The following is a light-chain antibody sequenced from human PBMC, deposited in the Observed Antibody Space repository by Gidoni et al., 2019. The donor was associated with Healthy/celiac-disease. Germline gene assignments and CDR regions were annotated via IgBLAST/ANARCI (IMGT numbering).Light chain of an antibody. CDR3: CSYAGSSTWV. CDR2: EGS. Sequence: QSALTQPASVSASPGQSITISCTGPSSDVGSYNLVSWYQQHPVKAPKLMIYEGSKRPSGVSNRFSGSKSGNTASLTITGLQAEDEADYYCCSYAGSSTWVFGGGTKLTVL. CDR1: SSDVGSYNL. J-gene: IGLJ3*02. V-gene: IGLV2-23*01.